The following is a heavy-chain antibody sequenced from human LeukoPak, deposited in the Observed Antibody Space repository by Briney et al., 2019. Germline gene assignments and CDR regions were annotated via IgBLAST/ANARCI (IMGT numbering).Heavy chain of an antibody. CDR3: AKASGDYDY. Sequence: GGSLRLSCAASGFTFSNYAMSWVRQAPGKGLDWVSGISGSGVGTYYADSVKGRFTISRDNSKNTLYLQMNSLRVEDTAVYYCAKASGDYDYWGQGTLVTVSS. V-gene: IGHV3-23*01. D-gene: IGHD4-17*01. J-gene: IGHJ4*02. CDR1: GFTFSNYA. CDR2: ISGSGVGT.